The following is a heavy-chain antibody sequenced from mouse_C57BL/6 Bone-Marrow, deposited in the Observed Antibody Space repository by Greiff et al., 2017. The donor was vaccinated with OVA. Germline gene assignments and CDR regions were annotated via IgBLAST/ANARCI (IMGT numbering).Heavy chain of an antibody. CDR2: IDPSDSYT. D-gene: IGHD1-1*01. V-gene: IGHV1-69*01. Sequence: QVQLQQPGAELVMPGASVKLSCKASGYTFTSYWMHWVKQRPGQGLEWIGEIDPSDSYTNYNQKFKGKSTLTVDKSSSTAYMQLSSLTSEDSAVYYCARCSTTVVEGFAYWGQGTLVTVSA. CDR1: GYTFTSYW. CDR3: ARCSTTVVEGFAY. J-gene: IGHJ3*01.